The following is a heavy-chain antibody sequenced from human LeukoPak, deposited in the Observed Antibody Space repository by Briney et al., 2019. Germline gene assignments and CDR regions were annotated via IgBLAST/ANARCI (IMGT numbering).Heavy chain of an antibody. CDR2: INTGNGNT. D-gene: IGHD3-10*01. CDR3: ARDPAMDRGLSPFDS. Sequence: GASVKVSCKASGYTFTSYRMYWVRQAPGQRLEWMGWINTGNGNTKYSQKFQGRVTITRDTSARTAYMELSSLRSEDTAVYYCARDPAMDRGLSPFDSWGQGTLVTVPS. V-gene: IGHV1-3*04. CDR1: GYTFTSYR. J-gene: IGHJ4*02.